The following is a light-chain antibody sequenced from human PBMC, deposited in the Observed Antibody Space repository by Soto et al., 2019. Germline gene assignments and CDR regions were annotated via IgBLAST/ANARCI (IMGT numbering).Light chain of an antibody. J-gene: IGKJ4*01. CDR3: QQYNSYSVT. CDR2: KAS. CDR1: QSISSW. V-gene: IGKV1-5*03. Sequence: DIQMTQSPSTLSASVGDRVTITCRASQSISSWLAWYQQKPGKAPKLLIYKASSLESGVPSRFSGSGSGTEFTLTISSLQPDEFATYYCQQYNSYSVTFGGGTKVEIK.